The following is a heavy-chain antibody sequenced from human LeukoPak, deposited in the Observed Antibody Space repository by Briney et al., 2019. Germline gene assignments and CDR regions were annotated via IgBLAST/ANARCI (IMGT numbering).Heavy chain of an antibody. CDR2: INHSGST. V-gene: IGHV4-34*01. Sequence: SETLSLTCTVSGGSISSYYWSWIRQPPGKGLEWIGEINHSGSTNYNPSLKSRVTISVDTSKNQFSLKLSSVTAADTAVYYCARAGYCSSTSCYRTHGYFDYWGQGTLVTVSS. CDR3: ARAGYCSSTSCYRTHGYFDY. J-gene: IGHJ4*02. CDR1: GGSISSYY. D-gene: IGHD2-2*01.